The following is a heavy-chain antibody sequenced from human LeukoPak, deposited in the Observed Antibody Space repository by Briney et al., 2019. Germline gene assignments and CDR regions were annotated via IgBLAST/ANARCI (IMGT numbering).Heavy chain of an antibody. J-gene: IGHJ4*02. CDR2: ISGSGGST. D-gene: IGHD6-19*01. CDR1: GFTFSSYA. Sequence: GGSLRLSCAASGFTFSSYAMSWVRQAPEKGLEWVSTISGSGGSTYYADSVKGRFTISRDSSKNTLYLQMNSLRAEDTAVYYCAKDKSSGRSASDYWGQGILVAVSS. V-gene: IGHV3-23*01. CDR3: AKDKSSGRSASDY.